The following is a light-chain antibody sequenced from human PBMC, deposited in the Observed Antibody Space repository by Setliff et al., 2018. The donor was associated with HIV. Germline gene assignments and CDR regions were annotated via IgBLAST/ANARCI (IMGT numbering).Light chain of an antibody. V-gene: IGLV2-14*01. CDR1: SSDIGAYNY. J-gene: IGLJ1*01. CDR3: SSYTSSGTLV. CDR2: DVS. Sequence: QSALAQHASVSGSPGQSITISCTGTSSDIGAYNYVSWYQQHPGKAPKLMIYDVSSRPSGVSNRFSGSKSGNTASLTISGLQAEDEADYYGSSYTSSGTLVFGTGTKVTVL.